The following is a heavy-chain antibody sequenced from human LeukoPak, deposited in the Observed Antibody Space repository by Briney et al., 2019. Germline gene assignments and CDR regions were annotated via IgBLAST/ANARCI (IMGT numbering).Heavy chain of an antibody. D-gene: IGHD5-18*01. CDR1: GFTFSSYG. CDR3: ARDGSTTAMVPDY. J-gene: IGHJ4*02. CDR2: IRYDGSNK. V-gene: IGHV3-30*02. Sequence: TGGSLRLSCAASGFTFSSYGMHWVRQAPGKGLEWVAFIRYDGSNKYYADSVKGRFTISRDNSKNTLYLQMNSLRAEDTAVYYCARDGSTTAMVPDYWGQGTLVTVSS.